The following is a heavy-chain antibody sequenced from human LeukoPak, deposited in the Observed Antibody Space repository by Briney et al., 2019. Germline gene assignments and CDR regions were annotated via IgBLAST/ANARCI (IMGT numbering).Heavy chain of an antibody. CDR2: INPSGGST. D-gene: IGHD3-22*01. V-gene: IGHV1-46*01. CDR1: GYTFTSYY. CDR3: ASFSGDSSGYPY. Sequence: ASVKVSCRASGYTFTSYYMHWVRQPPGQGLEWMGIINPSGGSTSYAQKFQGRVTMTRDTSTSTVYMELSSLRSEDTAVYYCASFSGDSSGYPYWGQGTLVTVSS. J-gene: IGHJ4*02.